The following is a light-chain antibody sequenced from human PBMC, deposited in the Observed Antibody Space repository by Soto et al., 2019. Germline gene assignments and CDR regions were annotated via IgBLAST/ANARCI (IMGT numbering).Light chain of an antibody. CDR3: QQRINCPGT. Sequence: VVLTQSPATLSLSPGGRATLSCRASQDINNYLAWYQQKAGQPPRLLMYDASRRATGIPARFSGSGSGTDFTLTISSLEPEDFAVYYCQQRINCPGTFGGGTKVEIK. CDR2: DAS. J-gene: IGKJ4*01. CDR1: QDINNY. V-gene: IGKV3-11*01.